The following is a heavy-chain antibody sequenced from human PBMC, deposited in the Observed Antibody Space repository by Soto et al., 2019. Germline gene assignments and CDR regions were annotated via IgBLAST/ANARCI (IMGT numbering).Heavy chain of an antibody. CDR2: ISAYNGNT. D-gene: IGHD6-19*01. V-gene: IGHV1-18*04. CDR3: AREYSSGWYYNWFDP. Sequence: ALLKGSCKASGYTFTSYGISWVRQAPGQGLEWMGWISAYNGNTNYAQKLQGRVTMTTDTSTSTAYMELRSLRSDDTAVYYRAREYSSGWYYNWFDPWGQGTLVTVSS. CDR1: GYTFTSYG. J-gene: IGHJ5*02.